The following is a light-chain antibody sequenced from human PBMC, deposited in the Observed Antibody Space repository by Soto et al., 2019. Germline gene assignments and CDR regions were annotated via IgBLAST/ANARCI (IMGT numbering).Light chain of an antibody. V-gene: IGKV1-27*01. CDR3: QQYNRAPIT. Sequence: DMQMTQSPSSLSASVGDRVTITCRASQGISTYLAWYQQKSGKVPKLLIYAASTLQSGVPSRFSGGGSGTDFSLTISSLQPADVATYYCQQYNRAPITFGGGPKVDIK. CDR2: AAS. CDR1: QGISTY. J-gene: IGKJ4*01.